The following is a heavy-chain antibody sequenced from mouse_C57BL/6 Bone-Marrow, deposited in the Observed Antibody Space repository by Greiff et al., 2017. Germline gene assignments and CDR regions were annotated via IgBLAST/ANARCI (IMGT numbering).Heavy chain of an antibody. J-gene: IGHJ3*01. CDR2: IYPGSGNT. CDR3: ARGGYDEYAWFAY. Sequence: VQLQQSGAELVRPGASVKLSCKASGYTFTDYYINWVKQRPGQGLEWIARIYPGSGNTYYNEKFKGKATLTAEKSSSTAYMQRSSLTSEDSAVYFGARGGYDEYAWFAYWGQGTLVTVSA. CDR1: GYTFTDYY. V-gene: IGHV1-76*01. D-gene: IGHD3-1*01.